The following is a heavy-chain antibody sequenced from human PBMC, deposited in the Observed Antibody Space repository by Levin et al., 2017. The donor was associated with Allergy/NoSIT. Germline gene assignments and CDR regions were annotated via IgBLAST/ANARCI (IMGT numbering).Heavy chain of an antibody. Sequence: PSETLSLTCTVSGGSISSSSYYWGWIRQPPGKGLEWIGSIYYSGSTYYNPSLKSRVTISVDTSKNQFSLKLSSVTAADTAVYYCARRGEDTMEDAFDIWGQGTMVTVSS. V-gene: IGHV4-39*01. J-gene: IGHJ3*02. CDR2: IYYSGST. CDR1: GGSISSSSYY. CDR3: ARRGEDTMEDAFDI. D-gene: IGHD3-16*01.